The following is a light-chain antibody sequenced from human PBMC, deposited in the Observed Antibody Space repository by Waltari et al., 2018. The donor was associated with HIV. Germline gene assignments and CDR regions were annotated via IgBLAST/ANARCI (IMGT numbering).Light chain of an antibody. Sequence: EIGLTQSPGTLSLSPGERATLSCRASQSVSSSYLAWYQQKSGQAPRLLIYGASSRATGIPDRFSGSGSGTEFTLTIARLEPEDFAVYYCQQSETFGQGTRVEIK. CDR3: QQSET. CDR2: GAS. CDR1: QSVSSSY. V-gene: IGKV3-20*01. J-gene: IGKJ1*01.